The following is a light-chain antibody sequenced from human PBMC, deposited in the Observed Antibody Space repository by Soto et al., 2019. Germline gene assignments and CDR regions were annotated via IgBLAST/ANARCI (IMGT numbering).Light chain of an antibody. V-gene: IGKV1-39*01. CDR2: WAS. CDR3: QQSFSTPRT. CDR1: QNIRQF. J-gene: IGKJ1*01. Sequence: DIQMTQSPSSLSSSVGDRVTITCRTSQNIRQFLNWYQVKSGKAPHLLIFWASNLHSGVPPGFSGSGSGTDFSISISSLQAEDFATYYCQQSFSTPRTFGQGPRVEVK.